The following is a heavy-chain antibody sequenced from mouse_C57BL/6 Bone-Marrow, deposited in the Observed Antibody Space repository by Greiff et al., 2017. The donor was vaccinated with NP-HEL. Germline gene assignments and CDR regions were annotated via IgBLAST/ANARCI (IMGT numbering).Heavy chain of an antibody. Sequence: EVKLQESGPELVKPGASVKIPCKASGYTFTDYNMDWVKQSHGKSLEWIGDINPNNGGTIYNQKFKGKATLTVDKSSSTAYMELRSLTSEDTAVYYCARYGNYYGTRGYWYFDVWGTGTTVTVSS. V-gene: IGHV1-18*01. D-gene: IGHD1-1*01. J-gene: IGHJ1*03. CDR3: ARYGNYYGTRGYWYFDV. CDR2: INPNNGGT. CDR1: GYTFTDYN.